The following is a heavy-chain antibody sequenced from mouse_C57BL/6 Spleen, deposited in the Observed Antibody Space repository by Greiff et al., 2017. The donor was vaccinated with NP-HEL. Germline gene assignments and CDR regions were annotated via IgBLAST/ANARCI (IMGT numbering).Heavy chain of an antibody. Sequence: VQLQQSGPELVKPGASVKISCKASGYSFTDYNMNWVKQSNGKSLEWIGVINPNYGTTSYNQKFKGKATLTVDQSSSTAYMQLKSLTSEDSAVYCCSRSGLLLRSYPYYYAMDYWGQGTSVTVSS. CDR2: INPNYGTT. J-gene: IGHJ4*01. V-gene: IGHV1-39*01. CDR3: SRSGLLLRSYPYYYAMDY. D-gene: IGHD1-1*01. CDR1: GYSFTDYN.